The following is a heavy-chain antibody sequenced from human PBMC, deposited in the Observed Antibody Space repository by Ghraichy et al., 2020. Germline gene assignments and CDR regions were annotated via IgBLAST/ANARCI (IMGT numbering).Heavy chain of an antibody. CDR2: ISYDGSNK. V-gene: IGHV3-30*18. CDR1: GFTFSSYG. CDR3: AKAPDYYYYYYMDV. J-gene: IGHJ6*03. Sequence: GSLRLSCAASGFTFSSYGMHWVRQAPGKGLEWVAVISYDGSNKYYADSVKGRFTISRDNSKNTLYLQMNSLRAEDTAVYYCAKAPDYYYYYYMDVWGKGTTVTVSS.